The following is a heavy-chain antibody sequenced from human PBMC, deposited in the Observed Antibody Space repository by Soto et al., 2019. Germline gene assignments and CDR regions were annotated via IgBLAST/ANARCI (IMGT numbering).Heavy chain of an antibody. V-gene: IGHV1-18*01. Sequence: SVKVSCRASGYTFTSYGISWVRQAPGQGLEWMGWISAYNGNTNYAQKLQGRVTMTTDTSTSTAYMELRSLRSDDTAVYYCARDSGTTVTTSWFDPWGQGTLVTVS. CDR1: GYTFTSYG. CDR3: ARDSGTTVTTSWFDP. J-gene: IGHJ5*02. CDR2: ISAYNGNT. D-gene: IGHD4-4*01.